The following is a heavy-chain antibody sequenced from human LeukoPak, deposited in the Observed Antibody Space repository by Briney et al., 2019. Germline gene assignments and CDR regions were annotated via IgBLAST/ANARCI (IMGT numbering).Heavy chain of an antibody. V-gene: IGHV4-38-2*02. J-gene: IGHJ4*02. CDR2: IYYSGST. D-gene: IGHD4-17*01. Sequence: ASETLSLTCNVSGYSISSGYFWGWVRQAPGKGLEWIGSIYYSGSTYYNPSLKSRVTISVDTSKNQFSLKLSSVTAADTAVYYCARRSSTVGPFDYWGQGTLVTVSS. CDR1: GYSISSGYF. CDR3: ARRSSTVGPFDY.